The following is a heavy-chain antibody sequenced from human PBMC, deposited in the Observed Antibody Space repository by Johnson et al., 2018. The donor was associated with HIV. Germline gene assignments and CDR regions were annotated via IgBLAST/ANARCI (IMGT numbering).Heavy chain of an antibody. Sequence: VQLLESGGGLVQPGGSLRLSCVASGFTVSGNYMSWVRQAPGKGLEWVSVLYSGGSTYYADFVKDRFIISRDNSKNTLYLQMNSLRAEDTAVYYCARDYHYVWGSSYGFDIWGQGTMVIVSS. CDR3: ARDYHYVWGSSYGFDI. J-gene: IGHJ3*02. V-gene: IGHV3-66*01. CDR2: LYSGGST. D-gene: IGHD3-16*01. CDR1: GFTVSGNY.